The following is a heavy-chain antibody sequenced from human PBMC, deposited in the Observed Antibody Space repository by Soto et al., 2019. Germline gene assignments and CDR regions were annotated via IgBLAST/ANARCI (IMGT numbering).Heavy chain of an antibody. D-gene: IGHD3-16*01. CDR1: GFTFSNYS. CDR2: ISTSSGYR. Sequence: GGSLRLSCTASGFTFSNYSMNWVRQAPGKGLEWVSSISTSSGYRYYADSVKGRFTISRDNAKKSLYLQMNSLRAEDTAVYYCARDLHDYVSFRFDPWGQGTLVTVSS. V-gene: IGHV3-21*01. CDR3: ARDLHDYVSFRFDP. J-gene: IGHJ5*02.